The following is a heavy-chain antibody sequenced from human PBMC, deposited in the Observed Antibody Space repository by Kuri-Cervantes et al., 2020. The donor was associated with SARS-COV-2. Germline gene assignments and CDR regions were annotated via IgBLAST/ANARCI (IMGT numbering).Heavy chain of an antibody. D-gene: IGHD1-26*01. Sequence: GESLKISCAASGFTFSSYAMSWVRQAPGKGLEWVSAISGSGGSTYYADSVKGRFTISRDNSKNTLYLQMNSLRAGDTAVYYCAKSSSGSYVHFQHWGQGTLVTVSS. CDR1: GFTFSSYA. CDR2: ISGSGGST. V-gene: IGHV3-23*01. J-gene: IGHJ1*01. CDR3: AKSSSGSYVHFQH.